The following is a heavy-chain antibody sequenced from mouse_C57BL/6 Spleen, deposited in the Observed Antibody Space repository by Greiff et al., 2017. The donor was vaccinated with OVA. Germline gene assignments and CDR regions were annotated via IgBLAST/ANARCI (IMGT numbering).Heavy chain of an antibody. V-gene: IGHV14-1*01. J-gene: IGHJ4*01. CDR2: IDPEDGDT. Sequence: EVNVVESGAELVRPGASVKFSCTASGFNIKDYYMHWVKQRPEQGLEWIGRIDPEDGDTEYAPEFQGKATMTADTSSNTAYLQLSSLTSEDTAVYYCTFSTVPYAMDYWGQGTSVTVSS. CDR3: TFSTVPYAMDY. CDR1: GFNIKDYY. D-gene: IGHD6-2*01.